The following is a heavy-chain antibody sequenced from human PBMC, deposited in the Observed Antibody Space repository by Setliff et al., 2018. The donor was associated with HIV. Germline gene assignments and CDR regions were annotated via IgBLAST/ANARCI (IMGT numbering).Heavy chain of an antibody. CDR2: IYTNGST. CDR1: GGSISGYY. D-gene: IGHD3-9*01. Sequence: SETLSLTCTVSGGSISGYYWSWIRQPTGKGLEWIGYIYTNGSTNYNPSLKSRVTISVDTSKNQFSLKVNSVTAADTAVYYCARGARLLAGYNDRWDYYYMAVWGKGTTVTVSS. V-gene: IGHV4-4*08. CDR3: ARGARLLAGYNDRWDYYYMAV. J-gene: IGHJ6*03.